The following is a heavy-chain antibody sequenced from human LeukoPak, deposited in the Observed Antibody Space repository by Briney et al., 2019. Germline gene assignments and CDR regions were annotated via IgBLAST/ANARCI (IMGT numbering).Heavy chain of an antibody. CDR3: ARGDYNWYFDL. V-gene: IGHV4-30-2*01. Sequence: SETLSLTCAVSGGSISSGGYSWSWIRQPPGKGLEWIGYIYHSGSTYYNPSLKSRVTISVDRSKNQFSLKLSSVTAADTAVYYCARGDYNWYFDLWGRGTLVTVSS. J-gene: IGHJ2*01. CDR2: IYHSGST. D-gene: IGHD4-17*01. CDR1: GGSISSGGYS.